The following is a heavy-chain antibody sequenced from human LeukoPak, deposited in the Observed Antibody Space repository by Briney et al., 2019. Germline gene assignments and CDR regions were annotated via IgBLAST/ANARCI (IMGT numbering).Heavy chain of an antibody. V-gene: IGHV1-8*03. CDR3: ARVAGSIDN. Sequence: EASVKVSCKASGYTFSTYDIIWVRQATGQGLEWMGWMNPNSGYTGYAQKFQGRVTITRNTSISTVYMELSSLRSDDTAVYYCARVAGSIDNWGQGTLVTVSS. CDR2: MNPNSGYT. CDR1: GYTFSTYD. J-gene: IGHJ4*02. D-gene: IGHD1-26*01.